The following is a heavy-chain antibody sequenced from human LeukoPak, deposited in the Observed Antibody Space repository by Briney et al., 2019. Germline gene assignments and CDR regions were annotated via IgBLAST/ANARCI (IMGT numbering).Heavy chain of an antibody. J-gene: IGHJ6*03. CDR2: IHYTGTT. CDR1: GGSIRSSSYN. V-gene: IGHV4-39*07. CDR3: ARTGGSFYFYYYMDV. D-gene: IGHD1-26*01. Sequence: PSETLSLTCTVSGGSIRSSSYNWGWIRQPPGKGLEWIGSIHYTGTTFYNPSLKSRVTISVDTSTNQFSLKLSSVTAADTAVYYCARTGGSFYFYYYMDVWGKGTTVTVSS.